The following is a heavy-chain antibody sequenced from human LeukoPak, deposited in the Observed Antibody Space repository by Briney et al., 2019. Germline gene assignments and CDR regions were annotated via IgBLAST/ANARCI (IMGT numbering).Heavy chain of an antibody. D-gene: IGHD4-23*01. CDR2: IIPIFGTA. V-gene: IGHV1-69*01. Sequence: GASXXXXXXASXGTFISYAISXVRQAPGQGVEWMGGIIPIFGTANYAQKFQGRVTITADESTSTAYMELSSLRSEDTAVYYCAREVGGNSDWGQGTLVTVSS. CDR3: AREVGGNSD. CDR1: XGTFISYA. J-gene: IGHJ4*02.